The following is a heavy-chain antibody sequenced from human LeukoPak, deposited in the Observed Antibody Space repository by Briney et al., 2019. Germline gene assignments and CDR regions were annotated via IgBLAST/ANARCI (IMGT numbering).Heavy chain of an antibody. CDR3: ARSRRGILVVPAAFDH. D-gene: IGHD2-2*01. J-gene: IGHJ4*02. CDR1: GGTFSSYA. Sequence: SVKVSCKASGGTFSSYAISWVRQAPGQGLEWMGGIIPIFGTANYAQKFQGRVTITTDESTSTAYMELSSLRSEDTAVYYCARSRRGILVVPAAFDHWGQGTLVTVSS. CDR2: IIPIFGTA. V-gene: IGHV1-69*05.